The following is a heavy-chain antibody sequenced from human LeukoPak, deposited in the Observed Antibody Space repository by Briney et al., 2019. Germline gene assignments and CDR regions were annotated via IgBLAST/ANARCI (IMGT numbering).Heavy chain of an antibody. V-gene: IGHV1-69*13. CDR1: GGTFSSYA. CDR3: ARDGYGDYEGYWFDP. D-gene: IGHD4-17*01. Sequence: ASVKVSCKASGGTFSSYAISWVRQAPGQGLEWMGGIIPIFGTANYAQKFQGRVTITADESTSTAYLELSSLRSEDTAVYYCARDGYGDYEGYWFDPWGQGTLVTVSS. J-gene: IGHJ5*02. CDR2: IIPIFGTA.